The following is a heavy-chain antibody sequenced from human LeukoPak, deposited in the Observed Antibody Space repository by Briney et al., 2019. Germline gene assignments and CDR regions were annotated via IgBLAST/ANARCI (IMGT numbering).Heavy chain of an antibody. D-gene: IGHD2-15*01. CDR1: GGSISSYY. V-gene: IGHV4-4*07. CDR3: ARDSVRWPLDI. Sequence: SETLSLICTVSGGSISSYYWSWIRQPAAKGLEWIGRIYTRGSTNYNPSLKSRVTMSVDTSKNQFSLKLSSVTAADTGVYYCARDSVRWPLDIWGQGTMVTVSS. CDR2: IYTRGST. J-gene: IGHJ3*02.